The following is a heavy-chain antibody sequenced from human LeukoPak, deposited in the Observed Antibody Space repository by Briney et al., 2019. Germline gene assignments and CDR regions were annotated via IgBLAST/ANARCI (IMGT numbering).Heavy chain of an antibody. CDR3: ARDPSPRYFYYMDV. J-gene: IGHJ6*03. CDR1: GYTFTTYA. CDR2: ISTYNGNT. V-gene: IGHV1-18*01. Sequence: ASVKVSCKASGYTFTTYAISWVRQAPGQGLEWMGWISTYNGNTNYAQKLQGRVTMTTDTSTSTAYVELRSLRSDDTAVYYCARDPSPRYFYYMDVWGKGTSVTISS.